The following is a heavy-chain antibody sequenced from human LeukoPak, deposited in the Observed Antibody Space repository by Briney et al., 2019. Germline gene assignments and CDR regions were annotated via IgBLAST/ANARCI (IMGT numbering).Heavy chain of an antibody. V-gene: IGHV3-74*01. CDR2: INSDGSST. CDR3: AKHPAFDI. J-gene: IGHJ3*02. Sequence: PGGSLRLSCAASGFTFSSYWMHWVRHAPGKGLVWVSRINSDGSSTRYADSVKGRFTTSRDNAKNTLYLQMNSLKAEDTAVYYCAKHPAFDIWGQGTMVTVSS. CDR1: GFTFSSYW.